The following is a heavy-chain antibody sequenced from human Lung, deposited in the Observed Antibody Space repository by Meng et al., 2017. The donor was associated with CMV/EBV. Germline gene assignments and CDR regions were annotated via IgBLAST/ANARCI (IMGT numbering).Heavy chain of an antibody. Sequence: GSLRLXCSVSGVSISGSSYYWGWVRQSPGGGLEWIGNMHYSGNAYYNPSLKSRVTISVDTSKNEFSLKVSSVTAADTGVYFCARSPGTAYPPPLANSFYGLDLWGQGXTVTVSS. J-gene: IGHJ6*02. CDR3: ARSPGTAYPPPLANSFYGLDL. CDR2: MHYSGNA. V-gene: IGHV4-39*01. D-gene: IGHD3-16*01. CDR1: GVSISGSSYY.